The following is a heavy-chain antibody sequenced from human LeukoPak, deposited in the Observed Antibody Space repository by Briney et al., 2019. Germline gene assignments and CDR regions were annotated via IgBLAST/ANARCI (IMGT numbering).Heavy chain of an antibody. Sequence: GGTLRLSCAASGFTFSNYGLIWVRQAPGKGLEWVSGITGSGGSTYYADSVKGRFTISRDNPKNTLYLQMNSLRAEDTAIYYCARDERLLSFLKWGQGTLVTVSS. CDR2: ITGSGGST. CDR3: ARDERLLSFLK. D-gene: IGHD3-3*01. CDR1: GFTFSNYG. J-gene: IGHJ4*02. V-gene: IGHV3-23*01.